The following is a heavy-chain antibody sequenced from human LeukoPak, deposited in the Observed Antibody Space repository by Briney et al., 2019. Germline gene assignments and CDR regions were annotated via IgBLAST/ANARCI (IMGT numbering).Heavy chain of an antibody. J-gene: IGHJ6*02. CDR3: ARESGSYSYYGMDV. Sequence: GGSLRLSCAASGFTVSTNYMTWVRQAPGKGLEWVSIIYSGGSTYYADSVKGRFTISRDNSKNTLYLQMNSLRAEDTAVYYCARESGSYSYYGMDVWGQGTTVTVS. D-gene: IGHD1-26*01. CDR1: GFTVSTNY. CDR2: IYSGGST. V-gene: IGHV3-53*01.